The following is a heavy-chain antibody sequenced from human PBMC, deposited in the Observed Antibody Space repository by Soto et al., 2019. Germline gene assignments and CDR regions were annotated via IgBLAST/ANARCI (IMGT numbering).Heavy chain of an antibody. Sequence: PGGSHRLSSTASGFTCISYAMHWVRQATGKGLEWVAVISYDGSNKYYADSVKGRFTISRDNSKNTLYLQMNSLRAEDTAVYYCARDNYDSSGYPDYWGQGTLVTVSS. CDR2: ISYDGSNK. CDR3: ARDNYDSSGYPDY. CDR1: GFTCISYA. J-gene: IGHJ4*02. V-gene: IGHV3-30-3*01. D-gene: IGHD3-22*01.